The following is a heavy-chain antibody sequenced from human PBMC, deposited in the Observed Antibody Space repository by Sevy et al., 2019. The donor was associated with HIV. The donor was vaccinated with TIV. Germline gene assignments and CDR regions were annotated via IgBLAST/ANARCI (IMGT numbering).Heavy chain of an antibody. CDR2: INHSGST. D-gene: IGHD4-4*01. CDR1: GGSFSGYY. V-gene: IGHV4-34*01. CDR3: ARGQDDYSNYYYYYYGMDV. Sequence: SETLSLTCAVYGGSFSGYYWSWIRQPPGKGLEWIGEINHSGSTNYNPSLKSRVTISVDTPKNQFSLKLSSVTAADTAVYYCARGQDDYSNYYYYYYGMDVWGQGTTVTVSS. J-gene: IGHJ6*02.